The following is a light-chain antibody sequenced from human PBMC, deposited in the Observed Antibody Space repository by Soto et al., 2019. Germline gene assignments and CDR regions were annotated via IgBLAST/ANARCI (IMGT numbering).Light chain of an antibody. CDR2: EGT. J-gene: IGLJ2*01. Sequence: QSALTQPASVSGSPGQSITISCTRSSTDFENYNLVSWYQHCPDKAPKLIIYEGTKRPSEISDRFSGSESDTTASLTISDLQAEDEADYHCCSYAGTYTLGGGTKLTVL. CDR3: CSYAGTYT. CDR1: STDFENYNL. V-gene: IGLV2-23*01.